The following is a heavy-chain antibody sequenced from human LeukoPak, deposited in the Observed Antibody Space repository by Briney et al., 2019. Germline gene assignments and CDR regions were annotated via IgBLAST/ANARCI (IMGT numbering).Heavy chain of an antibody. CDR2: INHRGTT. J-gene: IGHJ4*02. CDR3: ARGGNRFGGFYFDY. CDR1: GDSMRTSDHY. Sequence: PSETLSLTCTVSGDSMRTSDHYWAWIRQHTGKGPETICFINHRGTTNHNPSLKNRVAISVDASKNQFSLRLSSMTAADTAVYFCARGGNRFGGFYFDYWGQGILVTVSS. V-gene: IGHV4-31*03. D-gene: IGHD3-10*01.